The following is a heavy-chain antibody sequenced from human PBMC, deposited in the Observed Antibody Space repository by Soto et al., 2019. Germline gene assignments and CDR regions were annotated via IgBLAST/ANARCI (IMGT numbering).Heavy chain of an antibody. V-gene: IGHV3-11*06. CDR3: ASGENVEAYIDY. CDR1: GFTFSDYY. CDR2: ISSSSSYT. Sequence: GGSLRLSCAASGFTFSDYYMSWIRQAPGKGLEWVSYISSSSSYTNYADSVKGRFTISRDNAKNSLYLQMNSLRAEDTAVYYCASGENVEAYIDYWGQGTLVTVSS. J-gene: IGHJ4*02. D-gene: IGHD3-16*01.